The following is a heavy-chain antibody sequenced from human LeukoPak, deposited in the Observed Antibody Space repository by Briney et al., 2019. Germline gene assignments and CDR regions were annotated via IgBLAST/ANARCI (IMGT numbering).Heavy chain of an antibody. Sequence: GGSLRLSCVASGFTFVSYEMHWVRQAPGKGLEYVSYISTSGSVRYYADSVKGRFTISRENAKNSLCLQMKRLRADDTATYYCAREGSYYFHYWGQGTLVTVSS. J-gene: IGHJ4*02. CDR2: ISTSGSVR. CDR3: AREGSYYFHY. V-gene: IGHV3-48*03. CDR1: GFTFVSYE.